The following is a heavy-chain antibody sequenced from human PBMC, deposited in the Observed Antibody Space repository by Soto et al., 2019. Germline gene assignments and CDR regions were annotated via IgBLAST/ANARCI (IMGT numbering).Heavy chain of an antibody. D-gene: IGHD2-15*01. Sequence: QVQLQESGPGLVKPSETLSLTCTVSGGSISSYYWSWIRQPPGKGLEWIGYIYYSGSTNYNPSLKSRVTISVDTSKNHFSLKLSSVTAADTAVYYCAREGSYKNYYYYGMDVWGQGTTVTVSS. CDR2: IYYSGST. CDR3: AREGSYKNYYYYGMDV. J-gene: IGHJ6*02. V-gene: IGHV4-59*01. CDR1: GGSISSYY.